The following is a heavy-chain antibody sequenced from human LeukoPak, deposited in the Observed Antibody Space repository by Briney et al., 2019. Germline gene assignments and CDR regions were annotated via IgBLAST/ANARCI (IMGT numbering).Heavy chain of an antibody. Sequence: SETLSLTCTVSGGSISTSSYYWGWVRQPPGKGLEWIGNIFYSGSTYYSPSLKSRVTISLDTSRNQFSLKLNSVTAEDTALYYCAREKIRYYDFWSGYDYWGQGTLVTVSS. D-gene: IGHD3-3*01. CDR1: GGSISTSSYY. CDR2: IFYSGST. CDR3: AREKIRYYDFWSGYDY. V-gene: IGHV4-39*07. J-gene: IGHJ4*02.